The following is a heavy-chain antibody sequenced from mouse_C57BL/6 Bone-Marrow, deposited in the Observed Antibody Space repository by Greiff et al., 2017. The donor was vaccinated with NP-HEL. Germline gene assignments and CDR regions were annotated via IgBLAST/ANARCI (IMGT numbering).Heavy chain of an antibody. CDR2: IYPGSGNT. CDR3: ARGGLRGGY. CDR1: GYTFTDYY. D-gene: IGHD2-4*01. J-gene: IGHJ2*01. Sequence: VMLVESGAELVRPGASVKLSCKASGYTFTDYYINWVKQRPGQGLEWIARIYPGSGNTYYNEKFKGKATLTAEKSSSTAYMQLSSLTSEDSAVYFGARGGLRGGYWGQGTTLTVSS. V-gene: IGHV1-76*01.